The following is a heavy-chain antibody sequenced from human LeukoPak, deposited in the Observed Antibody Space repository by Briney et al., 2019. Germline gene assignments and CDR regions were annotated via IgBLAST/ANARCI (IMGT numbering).Heavy chain of an antibody. D-gene: IGHD5-24*01. CDR3: ATEFYNNGYNF. CDR2: IKRRSDSVST. Sequence: GGSLRLSCAASGFTLNSVWLTGLPPPRGKELVWVSHIKRRSDSVSTDYYAAVKGRFNDSRDDSKNMVHLQMNSLKTEGSAVYYCATEFYNNGYNFWGQGPPVTVSS. V-gene: IGHV3-15*01. J-gene: IGHJ4*02. CDR1: GFTLNSVW.